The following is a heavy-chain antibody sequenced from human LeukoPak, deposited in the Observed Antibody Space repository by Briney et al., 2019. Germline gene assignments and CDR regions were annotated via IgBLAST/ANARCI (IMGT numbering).Heavy chain of an antibody. V-gene: IGHV3-53*01. J-gene: IGHJ1*01. Sequence: GGSLRLSCAASGFTVSSNYMSWVRQAPGKGLEWVSLISSVGSTYYADSVKGRFTISRDNSKNTLYLQMNSLRAEDTAVYYCAGDQYTSNWYVHHWGQGTLVTVSS. D-gene: IGHD4-11*01. CDR1: GFTVSSNY. CDR2: ISSVGST. CDR3: AGDQYTSNWYVHH.